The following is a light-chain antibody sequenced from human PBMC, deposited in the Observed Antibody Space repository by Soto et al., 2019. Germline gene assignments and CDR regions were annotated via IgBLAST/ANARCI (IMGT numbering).Light chain of an antibody. Sequence: QSALTQPPSVSAAPGQKVTISCSGSSSNIGSYSVSWYQQLPGTAPKLLIYDNDQRPSGIPDRFSGSKSGTSATLGITGLQTGDEADYYCGTWDSSLSDVLFGGGTRLTVL. CDR3: GTWDSSLSDVL. V-gene: IGLV1-51*01. CDR2: DND. CDR1: SSNIGSYS. J-gene: IGLJ2*01.